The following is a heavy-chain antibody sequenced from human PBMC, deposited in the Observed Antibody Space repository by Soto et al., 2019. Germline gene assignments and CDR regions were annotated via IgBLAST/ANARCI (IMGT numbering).Heavy chain of an antibody. J-gene: IGHJ4*02. CDR1: GVSIGSSDYH. D-gene: IGHD1-26*01. V-gene: IGHV4-39*01. Sequence: KPSETLSLTCTVSGVSIGSSDYHWGWIRQAPGKGLEWIGNFYYGGSTYYNPSLKSRVTVSVDTSKNQFSLKLTSVTAADTAVHYCARRIMGAIKGFDYWGQGTLVTVSS. CDR3: ARRIMGAIKGFDY. CDR2: FYYGGST.